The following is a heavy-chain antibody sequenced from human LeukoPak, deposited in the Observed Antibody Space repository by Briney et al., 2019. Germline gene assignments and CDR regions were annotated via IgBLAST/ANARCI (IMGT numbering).Heavy chain of an antibody. CDR1: GFTFSNYW. Sequence: GGSLRLSCAASGFTFSNYWMSWVRQAPGKGLEWVGDIKQDGSEKYYVDSVKGRFTISRDNARNSLYLQMNSLRAEDTAVYYCARNGAPVVTAITPYYYYMDVWGKGTTVTVSS. V-gene: IGHV3-7*01. CDR3: ARNGAPVVTAITPYYYYMDV. CDR2: IKQDGSEK. D-gene: IGHD2-21*02. J-gene: IGHJ6*03.